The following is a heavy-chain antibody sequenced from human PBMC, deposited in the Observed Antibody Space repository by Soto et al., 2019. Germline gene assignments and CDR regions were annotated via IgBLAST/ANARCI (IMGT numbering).Heavy chain of an antibody. V-gene: IGHV2-5*02. Sequence: QITLKESGPTLVKPTQTLTLTCTFSGFSLSSIGVGVGWIRQPPGKALEGLGILYWDDGKHYRPSLKSRIYIAKDTSNDPVALTLTNMDPVHQATYYCAHTIVVVSTAHDAFDVWGQWTMVTVSS. CDR3: AHTIVVVSTAHDAFDV. J-gene: IGHJ3*01. CDR1: GFSLSSIGVG. D-gene: IGHD2-2*01. CDR2: LYWDDGK.